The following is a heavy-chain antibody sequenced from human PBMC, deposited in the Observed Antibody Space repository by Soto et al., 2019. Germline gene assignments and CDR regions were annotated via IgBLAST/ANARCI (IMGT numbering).Heavy chain of an antibody. J-gene: IGHJ4*02. CDR3: ARHTPAISISDH. CDR1: GGSISSSNW. CDR2: IYHSGST. V-gene: IGHV4-4*02. D-gene: IGHD2-15*01. Sequence: PSETLSLTCAVSGGSISSSNWWSWVRQPPGKGLEWIGEIYHSGSTNYNPSLKSRVTISVDKSKNQYSLKLSSVTAADTAVYYCARHTPAISISDHWGQGTLVTVSS.